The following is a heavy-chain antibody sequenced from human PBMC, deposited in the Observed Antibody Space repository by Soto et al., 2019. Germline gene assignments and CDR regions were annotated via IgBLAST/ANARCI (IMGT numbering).Heavy chain of an antibody. CDR3: ARQRVRGVIIMDFDY. CDR1: GGSISSGDYY. D-gene: IGHD3-10*01. J-gene: IGHJ4*02. Sequence: PSETLSLTCTVSGGSISSGDYYWSWIRQHPGKGLEWIGYIYYSGSTYYNPSFKSRVTISVDTSKNQFSLKLNSVTAADTAVYYCARQRVRGVIIMDFDYWGQGTQVTVSS. CDR2: IYYSGST. V-gene: IGHV4-31*03.